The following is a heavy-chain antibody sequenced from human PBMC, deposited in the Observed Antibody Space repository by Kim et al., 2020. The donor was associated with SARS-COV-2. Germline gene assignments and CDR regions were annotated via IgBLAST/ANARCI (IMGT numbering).Heavy chain of an antibody. CDR2: ISSSSSYI. CDR1: GFTFSSYS. Sequence: GGSLRLSCAASGFTFSSYSMNWVRQAPGKGLEWVSSISSSSSYIYYADAMKGRFTISRDNAKNSLYLQMNSLRAEDTAVYYCARETPYYYDSRGYRDLDYWGQGTLVTVSS. CDR3: ARETPYYYDSRGYRDLDY. J-gene: IGHJ4*02. V-gene: IGHV3-21*01. D-gene: IGHD3-22*01.